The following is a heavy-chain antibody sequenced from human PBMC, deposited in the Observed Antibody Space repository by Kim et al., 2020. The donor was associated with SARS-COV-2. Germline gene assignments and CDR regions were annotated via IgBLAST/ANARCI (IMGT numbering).Heavy chain of an antibody. Sequence: SETLSHTCTVSGGSISSYYWSWIRQPPGKGLEWIGYIYYSGSTNYNPSLKSRVTISVDTSKNQFSLKLSSVTAADTAVYYCARGGTYYDILTGFWFDPWG. CDR2: IYYSGST. CDR1: GGSISSYY. D-gene: IGHD3-9*01. V-gene: IGHV4-59*01. J-gene: IGHJ5*02. CDR3: ARGGTYYDILTGFWFDP.